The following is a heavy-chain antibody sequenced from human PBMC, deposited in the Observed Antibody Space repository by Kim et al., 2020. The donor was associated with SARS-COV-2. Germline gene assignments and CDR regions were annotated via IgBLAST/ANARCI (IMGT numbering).Heavy chain of an antibody. V-gene: IGHV4-59*01. CDR2: IYYSGST. J-gene: IGHJ6*02. Sequence: SETLSLTCTVSGGSISSYYWSWIRQPPGKGLEWIGYIYYSGSTNYNPSLKSRVTISVDTSKNQFSLKLSSVTAADTAVHYCARDLWYYDSSGYPSYYYYGMDVWGQGTTVTVSS. CDR1: GGSISSYY. CDR3: ARDLWYYDSSGYPSYYYYGMDV. D-gene: IGHD3-22*01.